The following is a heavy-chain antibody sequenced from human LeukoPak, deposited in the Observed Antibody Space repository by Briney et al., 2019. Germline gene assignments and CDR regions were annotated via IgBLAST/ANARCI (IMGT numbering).Heavy chain of an antibody. J-gene: IGHJ4*02. Sequence: PGGSLRLSCAASGFTFSNAWMSWVRQAPGKGLEWVGRIKSKTDGGTTDYAAPVKGRFTISRDDSKNTLYLQMNSLKTEDTAVYYCTTDLKRSWNVLRFLEWLSPFDYWGQGTLVTVSS. D-gene: IGHD3-3*01. CDR1: GFTFSNAW. CDR2: IKSKTDGGTT. CDR3: TTDLKRSWNVLRFLEWLSPFDY. V-gene: IGHV3-15*01.